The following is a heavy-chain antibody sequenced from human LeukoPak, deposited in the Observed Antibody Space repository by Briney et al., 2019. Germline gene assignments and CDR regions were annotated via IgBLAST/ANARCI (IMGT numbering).Heavy chain of an antibody. Sequence: SETLSLTCTVSGGSISSGDYYWSWIRQPPGKGLEWIGYIYYSGSTYYNPSLKSRVTISVDTSKNQFSLKLGSVAAADTAVYYCARDLLNEGNHLDYWGQGTLVTVSS. D-gene: IGHD4-23*01. CDR3: ARDLLNEGNHLDY. CDR2: IYYSGST. CDR1: GGSISSGDYY. V-gene: IGHV4-30-4*01. J-gene: IGHJ4*02.